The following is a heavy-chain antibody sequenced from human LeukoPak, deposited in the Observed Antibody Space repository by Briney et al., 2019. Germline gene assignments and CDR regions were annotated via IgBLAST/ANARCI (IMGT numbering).Heavy chain of an antibody. Sequence: PSETLSLTCTVSGGSISSYYWSWIRQPPGKGLEWIGYIYYSGTTNYNPSLKSRVTISVDTSKNQFSLKLSSVTAADTAVYYCARAPTRGIAVAGLYYYYGMDVWGQGTTVTVSS. V-gene: IGHV4-59*01. J-gene: IGHJ6*02. CDR2: IYYSGTT. CDR1: GGSISSYY. D-gene: IGHD6-19*01. CDR3: ARAPTRGIAVAGLYYYYGMDV.